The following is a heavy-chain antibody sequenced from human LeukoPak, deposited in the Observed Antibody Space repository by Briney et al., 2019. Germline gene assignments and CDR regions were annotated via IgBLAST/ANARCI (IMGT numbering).Heavy chain of an antibody. CDR1: GGSISSYY. Sequence: SETLSLTCTVSGGSISSYYWSWIRQPPGKGLEWIGYIYYSGSTNYNPSLKSRVTISVDTSKNQFSLKLSSVTAADTAVYYCARVYSNFNYYYYMDVWGKGTTVTVSS. CDR2: IYYSGST. CDR3: ARVYSNFNYYYYMDV. V-gene: IGHV4-59*01. J-gene: IGHJ6*03. D-gene: IGHD4-11*01.